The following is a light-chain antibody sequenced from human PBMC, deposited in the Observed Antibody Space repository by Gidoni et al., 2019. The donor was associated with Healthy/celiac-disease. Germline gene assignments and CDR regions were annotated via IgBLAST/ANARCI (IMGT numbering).Light chain of an antibody. CDR3: QQSYSTPWT. CDR1: QGISSY. J-gene: IGKJ1*01. CDR2: AAS. Sequence: DIQMPPAPPSLSASVGYRVTITRRASQGISSYVNWYQQKPGKAPKLLIYAASSLQSGVPSRFSGSGSGTDFTLTISSLQPEDFATYYCQQSYSTPWTFXQXTKVEIK. V-gene: IGKV1-39*01.